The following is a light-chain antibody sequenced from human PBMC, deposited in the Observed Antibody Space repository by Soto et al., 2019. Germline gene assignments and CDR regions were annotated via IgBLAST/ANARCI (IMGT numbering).Light chain of an antibody. V-gene: IGLV1-40*01. J-gene: IGLJ1*01. CDR3: QSYDSSLSGYV. CDR2: GNS. Sequence: QAVVTQPPSVSGAPGRRVTISCTGSSSNIGAGYDVHWYQQLPGTAPKLLIYGNSNRPSGVPDRFSGSKSGTSASLAITGLQAEDEADYCCQSYDSSLSGYVFGTGTKLTVL. CDR1: SSNIGAGYD.